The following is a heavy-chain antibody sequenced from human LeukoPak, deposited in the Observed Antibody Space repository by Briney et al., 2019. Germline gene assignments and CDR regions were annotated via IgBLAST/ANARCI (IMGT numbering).Heavy chain of an antibody. Sequence: SETLSLTCTVSGGSISSYYWTWIRQPAGKGLEWIGRIYTNGSTNYNPSLKSRVTMSVDTSKNQFSLKLSSVTAADTAVYYCAREQVIRGVITYYYYYYMDVWGKGTTVTISS. D-gene: IGHD3-10*01. V-gene: IGHV4-4*07. CDR2: IYTNGST. CDR1: GGSISSYY. J-gene: IGHJ6*03. CDR3: AREQVIRGVITYYYYYYMDV.